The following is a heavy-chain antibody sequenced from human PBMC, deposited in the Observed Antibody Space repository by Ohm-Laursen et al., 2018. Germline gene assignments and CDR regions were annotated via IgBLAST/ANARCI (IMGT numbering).Heavy chain of an antibody. CDR1: GITFSNYW. CDR3: SREVVSTWQDHYHGLDL. J-gene: IGHJ6*02. CDR2: INNDGSRT. Sequence: SLRLSCAASGITFSNYWMHWVRQAPGEGLVWVSRINNDGSRTTYADSVRGRFTISRDNAKDTLYLQMNSLTVDDTAVYYCSREVVSTWQDHYHGLDLWGQGTTVTVSS. V-gene: IGHV3-74*01.